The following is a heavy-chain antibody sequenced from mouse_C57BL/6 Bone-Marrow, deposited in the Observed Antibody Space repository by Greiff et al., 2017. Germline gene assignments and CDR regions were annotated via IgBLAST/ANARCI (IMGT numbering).Heavy chain of an antibody. CDR3: ARRGFITTVVAFDY. CDR2: IYPGSGST. D-gene: IGHD1-1*01. Sequence: QVQLQQPGAELVKPGASVKMSCKASGYTFTSYWITWVKQRPGQGLEWIGDIYPGSGSTNYNEKFKSKATLTVDTSSSTAYMQLSSLPSEDSAVYYCARRGFITTVVAFDYWGQGTPLTVSS. V-gene: IGHV1-55*01. J-gene: IGHJ2*01. CDR1: GYTFTSYW.